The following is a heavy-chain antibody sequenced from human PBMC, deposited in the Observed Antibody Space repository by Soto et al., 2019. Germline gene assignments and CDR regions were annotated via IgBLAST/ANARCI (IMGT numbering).Heavy chain of an antibody. CDR1: GYTFTSYG. CDR3: ARWTCSSTSCYSWFDP. V-gene: IGHV1-18*01. Sequence: GPVKVSCKASGYTFTSYGISWVRQAPGQGLEWMGWISAYNGNTNYAQKLQGRVTMTTDTSTSTAYMELRSLRSDDTAVYYCARWTCSSTSCYSWFDPWGQGTLVTVSS. J-gene: IGHJ5*02. CDR2: ISAYNGNT. D-gene: IGHD2-2*02.